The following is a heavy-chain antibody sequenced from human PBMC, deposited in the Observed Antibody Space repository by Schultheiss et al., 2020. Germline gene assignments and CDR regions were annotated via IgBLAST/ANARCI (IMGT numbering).Heavy chain of an antibody. CDR3: ASDYCGGDCYWVKDYYYGMDV. CDR1: GFSLSNARMG. J-gene: IGHJ6*02. D-gene: IGHD2-21*01. Sequence: SGPTLVKPTETLTLTCTVSGFSLSNARMGVSWIRQPPGKGLEWIGYIYYSGSTNYNPSLKSRVTISVDTSKNQFSLKLSSVTAADTAVYYCASDYCGGDCYWVKDYYYGMDVWGQGTTVTVSS. CDR2: IYYSGST. V-gene: IGHV4-61*01.